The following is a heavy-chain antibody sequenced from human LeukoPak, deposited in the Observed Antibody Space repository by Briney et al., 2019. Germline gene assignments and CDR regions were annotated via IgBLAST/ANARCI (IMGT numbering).Heavy chain of an antibody. Sequence: GGSLRLSCAVSGVIFSQYTMTWVRQAPGKGLEWVSSINGSGDATKYADSVMGRFTISRDNSKNTVSLQMNSLRAEDTAVYYCARDRFPPIPMVREGPMDVWGQGTTVTVSS. CDR3: ARDRFPPIPMVREGPMDV. CDR2: INGSGDAT. J-gene: IGHJ6*02. D-gene: IGHD3-10*01. CDR1: GVIFSQYT. V-gene: IGHV3-23*01.